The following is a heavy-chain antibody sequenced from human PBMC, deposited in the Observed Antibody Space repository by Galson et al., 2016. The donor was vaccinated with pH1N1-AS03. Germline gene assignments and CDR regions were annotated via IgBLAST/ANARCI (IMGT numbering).Heavy chain of an antibody. D-gene: IGHD5-12*01. V-gene: IGHV3-23*01. J-gene: IGHJ4*02. CDR2: ISGSGGST. CDR3: AKSKDMAATAGDY. Sequence: SLRLSCAASGFTFSSYAMSWVRQAPGKGLEWVSAISGSGGSTYYADSEKGRFTISRDSSKNTLHLQMNSLRAEDTAVYYCAKSKDMAATAGDYWGQGTLVTVSS. CDR1: GFTFSSYA.